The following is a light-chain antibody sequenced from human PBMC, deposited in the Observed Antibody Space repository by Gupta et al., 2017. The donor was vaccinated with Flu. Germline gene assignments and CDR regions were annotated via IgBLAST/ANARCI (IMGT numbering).Light chain of an antibody. CDR2: EVS. CDR1: SSDVGTYNR. V-gene: IGLV2-18*02. Sequence: QSALTQPPHVSRPPGPSVPIPCLGTSSDVGTYNRVSWYQQPPGTAPQLMIYEVSNRPPGVPDRFSGSKSGNTASLTISGLQGEDEADYYCTSYTSSSTYVFGTGTKVTVL. J-gene: IGLJ1*01. CDR3: TSYTSSSTYV.